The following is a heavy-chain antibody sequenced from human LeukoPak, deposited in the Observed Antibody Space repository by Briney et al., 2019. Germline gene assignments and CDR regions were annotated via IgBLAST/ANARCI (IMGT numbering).Heavy chain of an antibody. D-gene: IGHD1-26*01. CDR1: GFSFSSYG. CDR3: AKEYSSGSYFDY. CDR2: ISYDGSNK. V-gene: IGHV3-30*18. J-gene: IGHJ4*02. Sequence: GRSLRLSCAASGFSFSSYGMHWVRQAPGKGLEWVAVISYDGSNKYYADSVKGRFTISRDNSKNTLYLQMNSLRAEDTAVYYCAKEYSSGSYFDYWGQGTLVTVSS.